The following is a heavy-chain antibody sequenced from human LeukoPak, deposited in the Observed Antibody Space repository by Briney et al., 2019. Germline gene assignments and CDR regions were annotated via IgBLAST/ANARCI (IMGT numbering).Heavy chain of an antibody. CDR2: IYYSGST. CDR1: GGSISSSSYY. J-gene: IGHJ5*02. D-gene: IGHD5-18*01. CDR3: ARQARGVAGGYSNWFDP. V-gene: IGHV4-39*01. Sequence: PSETLSLTCTVSGGSISSSSYYWGWIRQPPGKGLEWIGSIYYSGSTYYNPSLKSRVTISVDTSKNQFSLKLSSVTAADTAVYYCARQARGVAGGYSNWFDPWGQGTLVTVSS.